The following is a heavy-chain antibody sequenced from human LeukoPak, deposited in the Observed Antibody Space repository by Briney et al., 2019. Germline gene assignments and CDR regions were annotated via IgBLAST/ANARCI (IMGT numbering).Heavy chain of an antibody. V-gene: IGHV3-23*01. CDR3: AKDRRYGDYGVYYMDV. J-gene: IGHJ6*03. CDR2: ISGSGGST. CDR1: GFTFSSYG. Sequence: PGGSLRLSCAASGFTFSSYGMSWVRQAPGKGLEWVSAISGSGGSTYYADSVKGRFTISRDNSKNTLYLQMNSLRAEDTAVYYCAKDRRYGDYGVYYMDVWGKGTTVTISS. D-gene: IGHD4-17*01.